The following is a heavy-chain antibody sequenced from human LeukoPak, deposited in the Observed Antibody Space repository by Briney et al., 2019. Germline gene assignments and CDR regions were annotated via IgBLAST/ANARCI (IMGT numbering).Heavy chain of an antibody. CDR2: IYYSGST. CDR1: GGSISSYY. Sequence: PSETLSLTCTVSGGSISSYYWSWIRQPPGKVLEWIGYIYYSGSTNYNPSLKSRVTISVDTSKNQFSLKLSSVTAADTAVYYCAREGQQLVPDYWGQGTLVTVSS. V-gene: IGHV4-59*01. J-gene: IGHJ4*02. CDR3: AREGQQLVPDY. D-gene: IGHD6-13*01.